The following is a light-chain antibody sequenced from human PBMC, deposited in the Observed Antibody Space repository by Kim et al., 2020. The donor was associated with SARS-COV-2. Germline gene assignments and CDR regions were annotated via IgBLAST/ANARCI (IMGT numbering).Light chain of an antibody. Sequence: KCARVSCGGMTSGSKSLHLYQLKSGQAPVLVIYYDSCRPSGIPERFSGSNSEKTATLTISRVEAGDEADYYCQVWDSSSDHRVVFGGGTKVSVL. J-gene: IGLJ2*01. CDR3: QVWDSSSDHRVV. V-gene: IGLV3-21*04. CDR2: YDS. CDR1: TSGSKS.